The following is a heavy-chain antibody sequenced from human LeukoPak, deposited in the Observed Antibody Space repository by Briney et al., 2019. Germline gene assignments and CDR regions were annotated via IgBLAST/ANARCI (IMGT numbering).Heavy chain of an antibody. J-gene: IGHJ4*02. V-gene: IGHV3-23*01. CDR3: SKDPRNGMDYFDY. Sequence: GGSLRLSCAASGFTFSSYAMSWVRQAPGKGLEWVSAISGSGGSTYYVDSVKGRFTISRDNSKNTLYLQIHSLRAEDTAVFYCSKDPRNGMDYFDYWGQETLVTVSS. CDR2: ISGSGGST. CDR1: GFTFSSYA. D-gene: IGHD1-26*01.